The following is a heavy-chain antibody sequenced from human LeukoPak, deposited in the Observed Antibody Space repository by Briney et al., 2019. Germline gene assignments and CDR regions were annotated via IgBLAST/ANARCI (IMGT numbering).Heavy chain of an antibody. Sequence: PSETLSLTCTVSGGSISSSSYYWGWIRQPPGKGLEWIGSIYYSGSTYYNPSLKSRVTISVDTSKNQFSLKLSSVTAADTAVYYSLVQEEGIDYWGQGTLVTVSS. CDR1: GGSISSSSYY. D-gene: IGHD6-13*01. V-gene: IGHV4-39*03. CDR2: IYYSGST. CDR3: LVQEEGIDY. J-gene: IGHJ4*02.